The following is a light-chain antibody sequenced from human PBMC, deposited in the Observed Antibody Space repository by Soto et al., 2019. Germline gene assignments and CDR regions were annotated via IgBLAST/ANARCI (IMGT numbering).Light chain of an antibody. CDR1: QSVTSNY. J-gene: IGKJ2*01. Sequence: EIVLTQSPGTLSLSPGERATLSCRASQSVTSNYIAWYQQKPGQAPRLLFYGASNRASGIPDRFSGSGSGTDFTLTISRLEPEDLAVYYCTVYDKSPLYTFGQGTKLEIK. V-gene: IGKV3-20*01. CDR3: TVYDKSPLYT. CDR2: GAS.